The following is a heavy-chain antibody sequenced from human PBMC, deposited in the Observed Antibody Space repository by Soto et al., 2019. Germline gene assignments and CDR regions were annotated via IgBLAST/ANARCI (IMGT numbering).Heavy chain of an antibody. CDR2: ISYDGSNK. D-gene: IGHD3-10*01. Sequence: QVQLVESGGGVVQPGRSLRLSCAASGFTFSSYAMHWVRQAPGKGLEWVAVISYDGSNKYYADSVKGRFTISRDNSKNALDLQMNSLRAEDTAVYYWARRVYGSTINAGAFDIWGQGTMVTVSS. J-gene: IGHJ3*02. CDR1: GFTFSSYA. V-gene: IGHV3-30-3*01. CDR3: ARRVYGSTINAGAFDI.